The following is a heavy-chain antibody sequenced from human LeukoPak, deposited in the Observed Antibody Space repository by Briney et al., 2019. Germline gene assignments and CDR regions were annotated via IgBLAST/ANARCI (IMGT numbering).Heavy chain of an antibody. D-gene: IGHD3-3*01. CDR3: AKEERFLEWLWDGYYFDY. Sequence: PGGSLRLSCAASGFTFSSYAMSWVRQAPGKGLEWVSAISGSGGSTYYADSVKGRFTISRDNSKNTLYLQMNSLRAEDTAVYYCAKEERFLEWLWDGYYFDYWGQGTLVTVSS. CDR2: ISGSGGST. J-gene: IGHJ4*02. CDR1: GFTFSSYA. V-gene: IGHV3-23*01.